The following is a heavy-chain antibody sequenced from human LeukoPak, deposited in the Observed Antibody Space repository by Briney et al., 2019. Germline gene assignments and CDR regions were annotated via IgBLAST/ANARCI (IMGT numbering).Heavy chain of an antibody. CDR3: ANQRPYYDFWSGPYHPFDY. Sequence: GGSLRLSCTSSEITYSRYVMGWLRQAPGKGPEWVSTISASGGTTYYADSVKGRFTISRDNSKNTLYLQMNSLRAEDTAVYYCANQRPYYDFWSGPYHPFDYWGQGTLVTVSS. J-gene: IGHJ4*02. CDR2: ISASGGTT. V-gene: IGHV3-23*01. CDR1: EITYSRYV. D-gene: IGHD3-3*01.